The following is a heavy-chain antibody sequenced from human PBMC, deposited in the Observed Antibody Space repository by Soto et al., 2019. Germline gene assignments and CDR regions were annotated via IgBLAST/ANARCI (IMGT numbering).Heavy chain of an antibody. D-gene: IGHD6-19*01. CDR3: ARIAVAGTAVNWFDP. J-gene: IGHJ5*02. V-gene: IGHV4-39*01. CDR1: GASISSSGYY. Sequence: SETLSLTCTVSGASISSSGYYWGWIRQPPGRGLGWIGSIYYSGSTYYNPSLKSRVTISVDTSKNQFSLKLSSVTAADTAVYYCARIAVAGTAVNWFDPWGQGTLVTVSS. CDR2: IYYSGST.